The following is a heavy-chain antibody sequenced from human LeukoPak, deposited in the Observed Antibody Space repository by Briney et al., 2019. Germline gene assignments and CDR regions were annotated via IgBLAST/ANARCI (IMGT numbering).Heavy chain of an antibody. J-gene: IGHJ6*04. V-gene: IGHV3-30*01. CDR3: ASGYCRSTNFYPCYSGKDF. D-gene: IGHD2-2*03. CDR2: ISYDGSNK. Sequence: EAVISYDGSNKYYADSVKGRFTISRDNSKNTMYPEMNSLRGEDTAVYYCASGYCRSTNFYPCYSGKDFWGKG.